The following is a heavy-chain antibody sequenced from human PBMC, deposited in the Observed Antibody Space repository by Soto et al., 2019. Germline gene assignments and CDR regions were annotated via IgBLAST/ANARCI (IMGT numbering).Heavy chain of an antibody. D-gene: IGHD3-9*01. CDR1: GYTLTELS. J-gene: IGHJ5*02. Sequence: GASVKVSCKVSGYTLTELSMHWVRQAPGKGLEWMGGFDPEDGETIYAQKFQGRVTMTEDTSTDTAYMELSSLRFEDTAVYYCATFDLHTNWFDPWGQGTLVTVSS. CDR2: FDPEDGET. CDR3: ATFDLHTNWFDP. V-gene: IGHV1-24*01.